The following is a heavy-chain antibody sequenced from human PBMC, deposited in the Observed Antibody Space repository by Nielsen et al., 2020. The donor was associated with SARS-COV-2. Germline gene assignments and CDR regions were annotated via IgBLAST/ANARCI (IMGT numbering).Heavy chain of an antibody. CDR2: ISWNSGSI. Sequence: GGSLRLSCAASGFTFDDYAMHWVRQAPGKGLEWVSGISWNSGSIGYADSVKGRFTISRDNAKNSLYLQMNSLRAEDTALYYCAKPTSIMITFGEPGWYFDLWGRGTLVTVSS. V-gene: IGHV3-9*01. J-gene: IGHJ2*01. D-gene: IGHD3-16*01. CDR1: GFTFDDYA. CDR3: AKPTSIMITFGEPGWYFDL.